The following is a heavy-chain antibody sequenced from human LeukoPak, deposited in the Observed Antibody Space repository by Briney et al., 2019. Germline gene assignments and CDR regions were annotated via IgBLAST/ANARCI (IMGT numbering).Heavy chain of an antibody. CDR1: GGSFSGYY. CDR2: LHYSGST. J-gene: IGHJ4*02. V-gene: IGHV4-34*11. CDR3: SRLYGDSGTGYHFDY. D-gene: IGHD4-17*01. Sequence: PSETLSLTCAVYGGSFSGYYWSWIRQPPGKGLEWIGYLHYSGSTNNNPSLGSRVTIPVGTSKNQFSLKLRPVTAPGTAAFFLSRLYGDSGTGYHFDYWGQEILVTVSS.